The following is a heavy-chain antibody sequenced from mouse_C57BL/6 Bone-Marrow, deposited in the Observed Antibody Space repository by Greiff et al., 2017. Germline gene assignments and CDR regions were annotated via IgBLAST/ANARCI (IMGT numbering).Heavy chain of an antibody. V-gene: IGHV1-42*01. CDR1: GYSFTGYY. CDR2: INPSTGGT. D-gene: IGHD6-1*01. CDR3: ASPLGLYAMDY. J-gene: IGHJ4*01. Sequence: EVQLQQSGPELVKPGASVKISCKASGYSFTGYYMNWVKQSPEKSHEWIGEINPSTGGTTYNQKFKAKATLTVDKSSRTAYMQLKRLTSEDSAVYYCASPLGLYAMDYWGQGTSVTVSS.